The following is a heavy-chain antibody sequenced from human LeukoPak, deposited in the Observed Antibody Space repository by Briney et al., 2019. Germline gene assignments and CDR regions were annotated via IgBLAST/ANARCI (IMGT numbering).Heavy chain of an antibody. CDR2: MNPNSGNT. V-gene: IGHV1-8*01. Sequence: ASVKVSCKASGYTFTSYDINWVRQATGQGLEWMGWMNPNSGNTGYAQKFQGRVTMTRNTSISTAYMELSSLRSEDTAVYYCARGFYSSSWYNYCYGMDVWGQGTTVTVSS. J-gene: IGHJ6*02. CDR1: GYTFTSYD. CDR3: ARGFYSSSWYNYCYGMDV. D-gene: IGHD6-13*01.